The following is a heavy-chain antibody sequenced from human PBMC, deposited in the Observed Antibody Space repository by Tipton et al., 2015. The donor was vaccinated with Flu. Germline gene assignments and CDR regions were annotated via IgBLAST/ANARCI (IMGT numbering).Heavy chain of an antibody. J-gene: IGHJ2*01. CDR2: IYPGDSDT. V-gene: IGHV5-51*03. Sequence: QSGPEVKKPGESLQISCKGSGYTFTSYWIGWVRQMPGNGLEWMGIIYPGDSDTRYSPSFQGQVTISADKSISTAYLQWSSLKASDTAMYYCARGPSRKNWYFDLWGRGTLVTVSS. CDR1: GYTFTSYW. D-gene: IGHD1-14*01. CDR3: ARGPSRKNWYFDL.